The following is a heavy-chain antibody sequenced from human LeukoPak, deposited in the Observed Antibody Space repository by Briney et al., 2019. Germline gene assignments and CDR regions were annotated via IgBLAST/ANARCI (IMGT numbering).Heavy chain of an antibody. D-gene: IGHD3-10*01. CDR1: GFTFSSYE. CDR3: ARSGGLDV. CDR2: ISSSDSSI. V-gene: IGHV3-48*03. Sequence: PGGSLRLSCATSGFTFSSYEMHWVRQAPGKGPEWVSYISSSDSSIFYADSVKGRFTVSRDNANNSLYLQMNSLRAEDTAVYYCARSGGLDVWGQGTTVTVCS. J-gene: IGHJ6*02.